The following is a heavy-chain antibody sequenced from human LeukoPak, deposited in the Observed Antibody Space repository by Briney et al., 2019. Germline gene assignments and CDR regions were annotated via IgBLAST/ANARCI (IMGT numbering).Heavy chain of an antibody. D-gene: IGHD6-13*01. Sequence: SETLSLTCTVSGVSITSYYWSWIRQPPGKGLEWIGYFYYSGSTNYNPSLKSRVTISVDTSKNQFSLKLTSETAADTAVYYCARVRWVGQQLVPLYYFDYWGQGTLVTVSS. J-gene: IGHJ4*02. CDR1: GVSITSYY. V-gene: IGHV4-59*01. CDR3: ARVRWVGQQLVPLYYFDY. CDR2: FYYSGST.